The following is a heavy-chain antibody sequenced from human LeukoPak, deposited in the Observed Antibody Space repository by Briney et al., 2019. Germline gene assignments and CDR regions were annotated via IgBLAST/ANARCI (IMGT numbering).Heavy chain of an antibody. CDR1: GGSISSSGYY. J-gene: IGHJ4*02. CDR2: IYYSGST. CDR3: ARFLTWSYYFDY. V-gene: IGHV4-39*01. D-gene: IGHD3-9*01. Sequence: SQTLSLTCTVSGGSISSSGYYWGWIRQPPGKGLEWIASIYYSGSTYYNPSLKSRVTISVDTSKNQLSLKLSSLTAADTAVYYCARFLTWSYYFDYWGQGTLVTVSS.